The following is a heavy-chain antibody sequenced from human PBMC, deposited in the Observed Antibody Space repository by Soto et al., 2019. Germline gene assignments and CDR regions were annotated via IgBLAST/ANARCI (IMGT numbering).Heavy chain of an antibody. CDR3: ARDISYSSSWYVTMPDY. D-gene: IGHD6-13*01. Sequence: QVQLVESGGGVVQPGRSLRLSCAASGFTFSSYGMHWVRQAPGKGLERVAVIWYDGSNKYYADSVKGRFTISRDNSKNTLYLQMNSLRAEDTAVYYCARDISYSSSWYVTMPDYWGQGTLVTVSS. J-gene: IGHJ4*02. CDR2: IWYDGSNK. CDR1: GFTFSSYG. V-gene: IGHV3-33*01.